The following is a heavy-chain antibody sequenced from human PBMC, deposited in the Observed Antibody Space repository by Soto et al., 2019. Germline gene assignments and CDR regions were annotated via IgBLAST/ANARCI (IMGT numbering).Heavy chain of an antibody. V-gene: IGHV4-34*01. CDR2: INQSGFT. D-gene: IGHD2-15*01. Sequence: PSETLSLTCAVYGVSFSGYYWTWIRQPQGKGLEWIGEINQSGFTNYNPSLESRVTISEDTSKNQISLKLTSVTAADTAVYYCAREVVVATTLGWFDPWGQGTLVTVSS. CDR3: AREVVVATTLGWFDP. J-gene: IGHJ5*02. CDR1: GVSFSGYY.